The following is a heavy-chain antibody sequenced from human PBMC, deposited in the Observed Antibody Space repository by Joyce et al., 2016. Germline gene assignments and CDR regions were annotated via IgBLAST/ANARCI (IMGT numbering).Heavy chain of an antibody. CDR2: IKHSGST. J-gene: IGHJ4*02. V-gene: IGHV4-34*01. D-gene: IGHD2-15*01. CDR1: GGSFNGYY. CDR3: ARGSHRVFCRGDCFDY. Sequence: QVQLQQWGAGLLKPSETLSLTCAVSGGSFNGYYWSWIRQPPGKGLEWIGEIKHSGSTKYNPSLKSRVTISVDTSKNQLTLKLGSVTAADTALYYCARGSHRVFCRGDCFDYWGQGALVTVSS.